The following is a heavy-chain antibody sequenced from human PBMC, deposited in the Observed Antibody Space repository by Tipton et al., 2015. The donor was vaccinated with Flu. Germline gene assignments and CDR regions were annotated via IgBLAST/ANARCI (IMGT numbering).Heavy chain of an antibody. CDR1: GGSVTSISW. J-gene: IGHJ3*02. CDR3: ASSPLGGTFDI. CDR2: IFHTGTT. V-gene: IGHV4-4*02. D-gene: IGHD3-10*01. Sequence: TLSLTCGVSGGSVTSISWWCWVRQPPGKGLEWIGHIFHTGTTNYTPSLKSRATISVDKSRNQFSLKLTSVTAADTAIYYCASSPLGGTFDIWGQGTTVTVSS.